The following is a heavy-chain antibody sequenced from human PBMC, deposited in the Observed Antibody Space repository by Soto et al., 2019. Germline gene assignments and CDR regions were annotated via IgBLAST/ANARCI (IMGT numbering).Heavy chain of an antibody. CDR1: GGSISSSNW. CDR2: IYHSGST. CDR3: ATQEKGSGSYHFDY. D-gene: IGHD3-10*01. V-gene: IGHV4-4*02. Sequence: PSETLSLTCAVSGGSISSSNWWSWARQPPGKGLEWIGEIYHSGSTNYNPSLKSRVTISVDKSKNQFSLKLSSVTAADTAVYYCATQEKGSGSYHFDYWGQGTLVTVSS. J-gene: IGHJ4*02.